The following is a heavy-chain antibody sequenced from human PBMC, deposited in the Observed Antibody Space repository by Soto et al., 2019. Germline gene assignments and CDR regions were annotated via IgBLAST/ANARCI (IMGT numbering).Heavy chain of an antibody. D-gene: IGHD3-16*02. Sequence: GASVKVSCKASGYTFISYDINWVRQATGQGLEWMGWMNPNSGNTGYAQKFQGRVTMTRNTSISTAYMELSSLRSEDTAVYYCARDLGELSLYVGPYYYYYMDVWGKGTTVTVSS. J-gene: IGHJ6*03. V-gene: IGHV1-8*01. CDR1: GYTFISYD. CDR2: MNPNSGNT. CDR3: ARDLGELSLYVGPYYYYYMDV.